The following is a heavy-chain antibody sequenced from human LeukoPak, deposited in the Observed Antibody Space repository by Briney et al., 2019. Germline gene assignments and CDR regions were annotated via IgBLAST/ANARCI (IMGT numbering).Heavy chain of an antibody. D-gene: IGHD3-9*01. CDR2: IYTSGST. Sequence: SETLSLTCTVSGGSISGYYWSWIRQPAGKGLEWIGRIYTSGSTNYNPSLKSRVTMSVDTSKNQFSLKLSSVTAADTAVYYCARVGDILTGYRYYFDYWGQGTLVTVSS. J-gene: IGHJ4*02. V-gene: IGHV4-4*07. CDR3: ARVGDILTGYRYYFDY. CDR1: GGSISGYY.